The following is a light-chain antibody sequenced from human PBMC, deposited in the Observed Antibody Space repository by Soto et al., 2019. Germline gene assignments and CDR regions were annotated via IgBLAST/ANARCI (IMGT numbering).Light chain of an antibody. J-gene: IGKJ1*01. CDR2: GAS. CDR3: QQYGRSPWT. CDR1: ESVASSY. V-gene: IGKV3-20*01. Sequence: ENVFTQSPGPLSLSPGKRATLSCRASESVASSYLAWYQQIPGQAPRLLIYGASSRATGIQDRFSGSGSGTDVTLTITRLQPEDFAVYYCQQYGRSPWTSGQGTKVDIK.